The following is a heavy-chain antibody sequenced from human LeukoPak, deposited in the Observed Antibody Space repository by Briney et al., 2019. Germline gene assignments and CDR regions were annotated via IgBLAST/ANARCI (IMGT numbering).Heavy chain of an antibody. J-gene: IGHJ4*02. V-gene: IGHV3-30*02. CDR2: IRYDGSNK. CDR1: GFTFSSYA. Sequence: QPGRSLRLSCAASGFTFSSYAMHWVRQAPGKGLEWVAFIRYDGSNKYYADSVKGRFTISRDNSKNTLYLQMNSLRAEDTAVYYCAKSQALNWSCLDYWGQGTLVTVSS. CDR3: AKSQALNWSCLDY. D-gene: IGHD1-1*01.